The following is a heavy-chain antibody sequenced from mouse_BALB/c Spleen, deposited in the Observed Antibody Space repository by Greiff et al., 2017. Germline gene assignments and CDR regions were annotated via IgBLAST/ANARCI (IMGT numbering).Heavy chain of an antibody. D-gene: IGHD2-14*01. J-gene: IGHJ3*01. CDR1: GYTFSSYW. CDR2: ILPGSGST. Sequence: VQLQQSGAELMKPGASVKISCKATGYTFSSYWIEWVKQRPGHGLEWIGEILPGSGSTNYNEKFKGKATFTADTSSNTAYMQLSSLTSEDSAVYYCASKGYRSAGFAYWGQGTLVTVSA. V-gene: IGHV1-9*01. CDR3: ASKGYRSAGFAY.